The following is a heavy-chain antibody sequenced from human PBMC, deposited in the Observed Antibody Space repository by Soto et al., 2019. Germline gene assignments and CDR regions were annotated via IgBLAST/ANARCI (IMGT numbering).Heavy chain of an antibody. CDR3: AGNPYCSSTSCQFDP. CDR2: ISAYNGNT. D-gene: IGHD2-2*01. CDR1: GYTFTSYG. V-gene: IGHV1-18*04. Sequence: EASVKVSCKASGYTFTSYGISWVRQAPGQGLEWMGWISAYNGNTNYAQKLQGRVTMTTDTSTSTAYMELRSLRSDDTAVYYCAGNPYCSSTSCQFDPWGQGTLVTVSS. J-gene: IGHJ5*02.